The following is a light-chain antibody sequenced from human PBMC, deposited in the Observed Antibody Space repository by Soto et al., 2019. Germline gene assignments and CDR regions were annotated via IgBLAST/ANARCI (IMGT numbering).Light chain of an antibody. V-gene: IGLV2-8*01. CDR3: SSYAGGNNLYV. Sequence: QSVLAQPPSASGSPGQSVTISCTGTSSDVGGYNYVSWYQHHPGKAPKLLIYEVSKRPSGVPDRFSGSKSANTASLTVSGLQAVDEADYYCSSYAGGNNLYVFGTGTKVTV. J-gene: IGLJ1*01. CDR1: SSDVGGYNY. CDR2: EVS.